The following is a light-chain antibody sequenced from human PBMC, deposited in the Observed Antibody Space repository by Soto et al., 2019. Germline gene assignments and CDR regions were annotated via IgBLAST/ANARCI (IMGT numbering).Light chain of an antibody. CDR1: QSVNSN. V-gene: IGKV3-15*01. CDR3: QQYNNWPRT. CDR2: GTS. Sequence: EIVMTQSPSTLSLSPGERATLSCRASQSVNSNLAWYQQKAAQAPRLLIYGTSTRATGIPARFSGSGSGTDFTLTISSLQFEDFAVYYCQQYNNWPRTFGQGTKVDI. J-gene: IGKJ1*01.